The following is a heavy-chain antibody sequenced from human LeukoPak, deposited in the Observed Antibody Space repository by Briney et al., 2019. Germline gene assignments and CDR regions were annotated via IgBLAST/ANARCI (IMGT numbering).Heavy chain of an antibody. CDR2: ISYDGSNK. Sequence: PGRSLRLSCAASGFTFSSYGMHWVRQAPGKGLEWVAVISYDGSNKYYADSVKGRFTISRDNSKNTLYLQMNSLRAEDTAVYYCAKDKGSGSYLNWFDPWGQGTLVTVSS. J-gene: IGHJ5*02. CDR3: AKDKGSGSYLNWFDP. D-gene: IGHD3-10*01. V-gene: IGHV3-30*18. CDR1: GFTFSSYG.